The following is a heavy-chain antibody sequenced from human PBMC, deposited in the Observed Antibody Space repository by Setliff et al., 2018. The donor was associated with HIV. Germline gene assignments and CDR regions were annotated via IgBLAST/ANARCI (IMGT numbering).Heavy chain of an antibody. CDR2: FHYSGST. CDR1: GGSISGSNYY. Sequence: LSLTCNVSGGSISGSNYYWAWIRQPPGKGLEWIGSFHYSGSTSHNPSLRSRVTISVDTSKNQFSLILRSVTAADTAVYYCARPGSSSSYYAMDVWGQGTTVTVSS. CDR3: ARPGSSSSYYAMDV. V-gene: IGHV4-39*07. D-gene: IGHD3-10*01. J-gene: IGHJ6*02.